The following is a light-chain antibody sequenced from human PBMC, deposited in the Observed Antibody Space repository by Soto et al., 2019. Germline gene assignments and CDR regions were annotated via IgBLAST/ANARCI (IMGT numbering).Light chain of an antibody. CDR3: SSYTTSNTRQIV. V-gene: IGLV2-14*03. CDR1: SSDVGGYNY. J-gene: IGLJ1*01. CDR2: NVS. Sequence: QSALTQPASVSGSPGQSITIPCTGTSSDVGGYNYVSWYQHHPGKAPKFLIYNVSNRPSGVSNRFSGSKSGNTASLTISGLQPEDEADYYCSSYTTSNTRQIVFGTGTKLTVL.